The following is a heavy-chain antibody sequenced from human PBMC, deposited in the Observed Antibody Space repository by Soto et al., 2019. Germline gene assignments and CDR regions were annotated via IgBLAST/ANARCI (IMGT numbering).Heavy chain of an antibody. CDR3: ALANGSGFIDQ. CDR2: ISFSGGT. D-gene: IGHD3-22*01. J-gene: IGHJ4*02. CDR1: GGSVTRGSFY. Sequence: QVQLQESGPGLVKPSETLSLTCTVPGGSVTRGSFYWSWIRQPPGKGLEWVGYISFSGGTNYNPSLKSRVTISMDTSKKQFSLKLNSVTAADTAVYYCALANGSGFIDQWGQGAVVTVS. V-gene: IGHV4-61*01.